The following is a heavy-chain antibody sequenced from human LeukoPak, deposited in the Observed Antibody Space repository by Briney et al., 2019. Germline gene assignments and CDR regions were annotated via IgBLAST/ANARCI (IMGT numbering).Heavy chain of an antibody. J-gene: IGHJ4*02. CDR1: GFTFSNYA. CDR3: AKGSISVARNYFDS. Sequence: PGGSLRLSCAASGFTFSNYAMSWVRQAPGKGLEWVSVISDSSYSTYYTDSVKGRFTISRGNSKNTLYLQMNNLRAEDTALYFCAKGSISVARNYFDSWGQGTLVIVSS. D-gene: IGHD6-13*01. CDR2: ISDSSYST. V-gene: IGHV3-23*01.